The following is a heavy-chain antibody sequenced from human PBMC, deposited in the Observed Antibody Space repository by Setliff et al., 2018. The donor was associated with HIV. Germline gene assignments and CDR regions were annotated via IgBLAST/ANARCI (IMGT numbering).Heavy chain of an antibody. CDR1: GFTFNRHA. V-gene: IGHV3-48*03. CDR2: ISGSVSTV. Sequence: GGSLRLSCAASGFTFNRHAMSWVRQAPGKGLEWVSGISGSVSTVYYADSVKGRFTISRDNAKKSLYLQMNSLRVEDTAVYYCARDTVSGSFDYWGQGTLVTVSS. CDR3: ARDTVSGSFDY. J-gene: IGHJ4*02.